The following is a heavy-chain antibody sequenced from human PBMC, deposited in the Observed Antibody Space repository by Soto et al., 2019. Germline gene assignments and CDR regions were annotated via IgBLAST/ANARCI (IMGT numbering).Heavy chain of an antibody. CDR1: GFTFSSYG. J-gene: IGHJ3*02. V-gene: IGHV3-33*01. Sequence: GGSLRLSCAASGFTFSSYGMHWVRQAPGKGLEWVAVIWYDGSNKYYADSVKGRFTISRDNSKNTLYLQMNSLRAEDTAIYYCARSRNAFDIWGQGTMVTVSS. D-gene: IGHD6-6*01. CDR2: IWYDGSNK. CDR3: ARSRNAFDI.